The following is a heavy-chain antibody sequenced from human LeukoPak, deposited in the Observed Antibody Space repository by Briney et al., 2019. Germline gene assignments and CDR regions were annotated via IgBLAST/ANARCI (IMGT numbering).Heavy chain of an antibody. Sequence: GASVKVSCKASGYTFTSYGISWVRQAPGQGLEWMGWISAYNGNTNYAQKLQGRVTMTTDTSTSTAYMELRSLRSDDTAVYYCARDHIAVVPAAMIGVFDPWGQGTLVTVSS. CDR2: ISAYNGNT. V-gene: IGHV1-18*01. D-gene: IGHD2-2*01. CDR3: ARDHIAVVPAAMIGVFDP. CDR1: GYTFTSYG. J-gene: IGHJ5*02.